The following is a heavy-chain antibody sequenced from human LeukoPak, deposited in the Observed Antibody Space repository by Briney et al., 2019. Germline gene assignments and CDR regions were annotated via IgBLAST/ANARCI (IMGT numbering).Heavy chain of an antibody. CDR1: GYTFTSYY. J-gene: IGHJ4*02. V-gene: IGHV1-46*01. Sequence: GASVTVSCTASGYTFTSYYMHWVRQAPGQGLEWMGIINPSGGSTSYAQKFQGRVTMTRDTSTSTVYMELSSLRSEDTAVYYCARDVKDIVVVPAASFDYWSQGTLVTVSS. CDR2: INPSGGST. CDR3: ARDVKDIVVVPAASFDY. D-gene: IGHD2-2*01.